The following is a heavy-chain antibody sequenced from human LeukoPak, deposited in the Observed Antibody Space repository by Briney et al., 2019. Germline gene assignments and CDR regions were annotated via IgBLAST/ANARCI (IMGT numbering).Heavy chain of an antibody. CDR3: AKDFRDGSSSFDY. D-gene: IGHD6-6*01. Sequence: GGSLRLSCAASGFTFSSYAMSWVRQAPGKGLEWVSAISGSDGSTYYADSVKGRFTISRDNSKNTLYLQMNSLRAEDTAVYYCAKDFRDGSSSFDYWGQGTLVTVSS. V-gene: IGHV3-23*01. CDR1: GFTFSSYA. J-gene: IGHJ4*02. CDR2: ISGSDGST.